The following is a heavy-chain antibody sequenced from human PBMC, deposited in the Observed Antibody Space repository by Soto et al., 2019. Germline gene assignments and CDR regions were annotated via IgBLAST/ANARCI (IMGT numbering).Heavy chain of an antibody. V-gene: IGHV1-2*02. Sequence: ASVKVSCKASGYTFTGYYMHWVRQAPGQGLEWIGWINPNSGGTNYAQKFQGRVTMTRDTSISTAYMELSRLRSDDTAVYYCARGSSITGIRGYYYYYYGMDVWGQGTTVTVSS. D-gene: IGHD1-20*01. CDR3: ARGSSITGIRGYYYYYYGMDV. J-gene: IGHJ6*02. CDR1: GYTFTGYY. CDR2: INPNSGGT.